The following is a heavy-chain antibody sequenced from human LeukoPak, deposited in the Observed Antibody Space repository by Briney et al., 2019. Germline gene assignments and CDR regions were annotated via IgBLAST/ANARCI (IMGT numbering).Heavy chain of an antibody. CDR2: ISADGADT. J-gene: IGHJ4*02. CDR3: AGSID. D-gene: IGHD3-10*01. Sequence: GGSLRLSCAASASTFSNFAMTWVRQAPGKGLEWVSSISADGADTYYADSVKGRFTIPRDNSKNTLYLQMFSLRADDTAVYYCAGSIDWGQGTLVTVSS. CDR1: ASTFSNFA. V-gene: IGHV3-23*01.